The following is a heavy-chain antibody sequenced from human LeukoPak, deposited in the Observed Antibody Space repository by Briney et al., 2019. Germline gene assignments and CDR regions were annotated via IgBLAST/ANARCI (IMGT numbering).Heavy chain of an antibody. CDR1: GGTFSSYA. V-gene: IGHV1-3*01. CDR3: ARDILAAASRPLGY. CDR2: INAGNGNT. J-gene: IGHJ4*02. Sequence: ASVKVSCKASGGTFSSYAISWVRQAPGQRLEWMGWINAGNGNTKYSQKFQGRVTITRDTSASTAYMELSSLRSEDTALYYCARDILAAASRPLGYWGQGTLVTVSS. D-gene: IGHD6-13*01.